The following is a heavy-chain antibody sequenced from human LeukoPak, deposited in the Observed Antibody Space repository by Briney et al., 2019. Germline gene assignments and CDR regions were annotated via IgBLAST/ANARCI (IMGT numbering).Heavy chain of an antibody. Sequence: PGGSLRLSRAASGFTFSSYAMSWVRQAPGKGLEWVSAISGSGGSTYYADSVKGRFTISRDNSKNTLYLQMNSLRAEDTAVYYCAKDMGVAAAGKNFDYWGQGTLVTVSS. D-gene: IGHD6-13*01. CDR3: AKDMGVAAAGKNFDY. J-gene: IGHJ4*02. CDR1: GFTFSSYA. V-gene: IGHV3-23*01. CDR2: ISGSGGST.